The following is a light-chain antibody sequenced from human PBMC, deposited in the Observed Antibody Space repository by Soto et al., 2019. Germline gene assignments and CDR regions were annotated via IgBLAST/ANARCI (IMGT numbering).Light chain of an antibody. V-gene: IGLV7-43*01. J-gene: IGLJ3*02. CDR3: VLYDGSAWV. Sequence: QAVVTQEPSLTVSSGGTVTLTCASNTGAVTSGYHPNWVQQKPGQAPRSLIYSTNNKHSWTPARFSGSLLGDKAALTLSGVEPEDEADYYCVLYDGSAWVFGGGTKLTVL. CDR1: TGAVTSGYH. CDR2: STN.